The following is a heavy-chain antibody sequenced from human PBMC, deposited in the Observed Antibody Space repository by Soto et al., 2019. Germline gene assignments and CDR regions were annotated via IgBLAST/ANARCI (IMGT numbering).Heavy chain of an antibody. CDR3: TRNLYNTGDFDH. CDR2: MTPKSGYT. Sequence: QVQLMQSGAEVRKPGASVKVSCKASGYTFTDYDINRVRQATGQGLEWLGWMTPKSGYTGYAQKFQGRVTLTRDTSRGTAYMELSSLTSEDTAMYYCTRNLYNTGDFDHWGQGTLVTVSS. CDR1: GYTFTDYD. D-gene: IGHD1-20*01. V-gene: IGHV1-8*02. J-gene: IGHJ4*02.